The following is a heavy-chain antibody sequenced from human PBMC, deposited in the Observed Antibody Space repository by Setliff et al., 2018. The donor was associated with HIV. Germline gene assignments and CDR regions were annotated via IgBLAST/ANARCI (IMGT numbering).Heavy chain of an antibody. CDR1: GGSMSSGDYY. Sequence: SETLSLTCTVSGGSMSSGDYYWSWVRQHPGKGLEWIGYIYYSGSTYYNPSLKSRVSLSVDTSKNQFSLRLSSMTAAGTALYYCARASKQDLLWFGFFDYWGQGTLVTVSS. V-gene: IGHV4-31*03. CDR3: ARASKQDLLWFGFFDY. J-gene: IGHJ4*02. D-gene: IGHD3-10*01. CDR2: IYYSGST.